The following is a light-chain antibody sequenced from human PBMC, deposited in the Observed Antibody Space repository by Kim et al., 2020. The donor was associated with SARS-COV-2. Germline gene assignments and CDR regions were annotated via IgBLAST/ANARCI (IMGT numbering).Light chain of an antibody. J-gene: IGLJ3*02. Sequence: GPSVTISCTGTSSDVGDYNYVSWYQQHPGKAPTLMIYEVNKRPSGVPDRFSGSRSGNTASLTVSGLQAEDEADYYCSSYAGSNNWVFGGGTQLTVL. CDR3: SSYAGSNNWV. V-gene: IGLV2-8*01. CDR1: SSDVGDYNY. CDR2: EVN.